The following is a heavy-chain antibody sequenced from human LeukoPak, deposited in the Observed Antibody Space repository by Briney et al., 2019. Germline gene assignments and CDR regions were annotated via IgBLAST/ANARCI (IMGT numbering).Heavy chain of an antibody. D-gene: IGHD2-21*01. V-gene: IGHV1-2*02. CDR3: AKAYSGDYYYVMDV. J-gene: IGHJ6*02. Sequence: GASVKVSCKASGYTFTGYYMHWVRQAPGQGLEWMGWINPNSGGTNYAQKFQGRVTMTEDTSTDTAYMELSSLRSEDTAVYYCAKAYSGDYYYVMDVWAKGPRSPSP. CDR1: GYTFTGYY. CDR2: INPNSGGT.